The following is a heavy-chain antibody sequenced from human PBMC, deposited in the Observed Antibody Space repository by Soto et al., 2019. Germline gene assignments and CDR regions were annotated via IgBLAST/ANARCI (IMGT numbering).Heavy chain of an antibody. CDR2: INHSGST. CDR3: ARGKTYSSSSYYYYGMDV. Sequence: KTSETLSLTCAVYGGSFSGYCWSWIRQPPGKGLEWIGEINHSGSTNYNPSLKSRVTISVDTSKNQFSLKLSSVTAADTAVYYCARGKTYSSSSYYYYGMDVWGQGTTVTVSS. D-gene: IGHD6-13*01. CDR1: GGSFSGYC. V-gene: IGHV4-34*01. J-gene: IGHJ6*02.